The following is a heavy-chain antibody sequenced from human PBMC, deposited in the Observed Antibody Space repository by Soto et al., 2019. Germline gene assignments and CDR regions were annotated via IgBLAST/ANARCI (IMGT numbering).Heavy chain of an antibody. CDR1: GYTFTSYG. CDR3: ARASPLWFGELLPRYYYYGMDV. V-gene: IGHV1-18*01. Sequence: ASVKVSCKASGYTFTSYGISWVRQAPGQGLEWMGWISAYNGNTNYAQKLQGRVTMTTDTSTSTAYMELRSLRSDDTAVYYCARASPLWFGELLPRYYYYGMDVWGQGTTVTVSS. D-gene: IGHD3-10*01. J-gene: IGHJ6*02. CDR2: ISAYNGNT.